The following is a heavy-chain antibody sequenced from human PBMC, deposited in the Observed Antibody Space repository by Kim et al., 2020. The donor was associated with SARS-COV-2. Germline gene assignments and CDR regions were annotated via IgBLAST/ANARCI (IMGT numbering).Heavy chain of an antibody. J-gene: IGHJ5*02. CDR2: IYPGDSDT. V-gene: IGHV5-51*01. CDR3: ARLGGYDFWSGYSPRSGFDP. Sequence: GESLKISRKGSGYSFTSYWIGWVRQMPGKGLEWMGIIYPGDSDTRYSPSFQGQVTISADNSISTAYLQWSSLKASDTAMYYCARLGGYDFWSGYSPRSGFDPWGQGTLVTVSS. CDR1: GYSFTSYW. D-gene: IGHD3-3*01.